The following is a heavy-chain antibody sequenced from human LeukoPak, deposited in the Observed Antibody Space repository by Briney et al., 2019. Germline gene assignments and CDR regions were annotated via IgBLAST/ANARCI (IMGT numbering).Heavy chain of an antibody. CDR2: IYYSGST. CDR1: GGSLSSSSYY. D-gene: IGHD1-7*01. Sequence: PSETLSLPCTVSGGSLSSSSYYWGWIRQPPGKGLEWRGSIYYSGSTYYNPSLKSRVTISVGTSRNQFSLKLSSVTAADTAIYYCASVRGGTAFDYWGQGTLVTVSS. V-gene: IGHV4-39*01. J-gene: IGHJ4*02. CDR3: ASVRGGTAFDY.